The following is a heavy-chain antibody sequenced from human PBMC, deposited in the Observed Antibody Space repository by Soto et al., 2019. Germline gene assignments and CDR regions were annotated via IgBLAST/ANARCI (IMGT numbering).Heavy chain of an antibody. J-gene: IGHJ5*02. CDR1: GGSFSGYY. V-gene: IGHV4-34*01. Sequence: SETLSLTCAVYGGSFSGYYWSWIRQPPGKGLEWIGEINHSGSTNYNPSHKSRVTISLETSKNQTSLKLSSVTAADTAVYYCARLLSTCYDFWSGYLHNWFDPWGQGTLVTVSS. CDR2: INHSGST. D-gene: IGHD3-3*01. CDR3: ARLLSTCYDFWSGYLHNWFDP.